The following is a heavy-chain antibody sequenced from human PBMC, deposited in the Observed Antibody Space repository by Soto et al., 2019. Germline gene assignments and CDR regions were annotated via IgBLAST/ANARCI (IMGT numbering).Heavy chain of an antibody. CDR2: ISSSGSTI. CDR3: ACTYGDYYPNLDY. Sequence: PGGSLRLSCAASGFTFSDYYMSWIRQAPGKGLEWVSYISSSGSTIYYADSVKGRFTISRDNAKNSLYLQMNSLRAEDTAVYYCACTYGDYYPNLDYWGQGTLVTVSS. J-gene: IGHJ4*02. D-gene: IGHD4-17*01. CDR1: GFTFSDYY. V-gene: IGHV3-11*01.